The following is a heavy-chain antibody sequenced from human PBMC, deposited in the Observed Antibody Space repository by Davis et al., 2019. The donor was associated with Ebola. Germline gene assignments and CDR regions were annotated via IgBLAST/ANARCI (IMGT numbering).Heavy chain of an antibody. CDR2: INAGNGNT. V-gene: IGHV1-3*01. CDR1: GYTFTSYA. CDR3: ARGRYDSSGLIY. Sequence: ASVKVSCKASGYTFTSYAMHWVRQAPGQRLEWLGWINAGNGNTKYLQKFQGRVTITRDTSASTAYMELSSLRSEDTAVYYCARGRYDSSGLIYWGQGTLVTVSS. D-gene: IGHD3-22*01. J-gene: IGHJ4*02.